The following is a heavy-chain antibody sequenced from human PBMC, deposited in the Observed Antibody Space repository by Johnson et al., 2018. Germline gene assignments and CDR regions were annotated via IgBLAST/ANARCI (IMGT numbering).Heavy chain of an antibody. CDR3: AKDPSVAVSDIAEYFQH. CDR2: ISGSGDST. J-gene: IGHJ1*01. D-gene: IGHD6-19*01. V-gene: IGHV3-23*04. CDR1: GFTFSSYA. Sequence: VQLVQSGGGVVQPGRSLRLSCAASGFTFSSYAMHWVRQAPGKGLEWVSSISGSGDSTYYADSVKGRFTISRDNSKNTLYLQMNSLRAEDTAVYYCAKDPSVAVSDIAEYFQHWGQGTLITVSS.